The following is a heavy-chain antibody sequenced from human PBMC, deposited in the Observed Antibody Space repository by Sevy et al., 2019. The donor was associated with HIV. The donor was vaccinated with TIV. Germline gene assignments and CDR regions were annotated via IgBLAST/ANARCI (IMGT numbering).Heavy chain of an antibody. CDR3: ATHAGIAAAGRVFDY. J-gene: IGHJ4*02. CDR1: GFTFGDHY. Sequence: GGSLRLSCAASGFTFGDHYMEWVRQAPGKGLEWVGRTRNKADCYTTEYAASVKGRFTISRDDSKNSLYLQMNSLKTEDTAVYYCATHAGIAAAGRVFDYWGQGSLVTVSS. CDR2: TRNKADCYTT. D-gene: IGHD6-13*01. V-gene: IGHV3-72*01.